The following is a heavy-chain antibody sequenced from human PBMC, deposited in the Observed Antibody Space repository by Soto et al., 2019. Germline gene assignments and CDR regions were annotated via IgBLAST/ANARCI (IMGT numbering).Heavy chain of an antibody. CDR1: GYTFTGYY. J-gene: IGHJ6*02. CDR2: INPNSGGT. CDR3: ARANSIAARLYYYYGMDV. D-gene: IGHD6-6*01. V-gene: IGHV1-2*04. Sequence: QVQLVQSGAEVKKPGASVKVSCKASGYTFTGYYMHWVRQAPGQGLEWMGWINPNSGGTNYAQKFQGWVNMTRDTSISTAYMELSRLRSDDTAVYYCARANSIAARLYYYYGMDVWGQGTTVTVSS.